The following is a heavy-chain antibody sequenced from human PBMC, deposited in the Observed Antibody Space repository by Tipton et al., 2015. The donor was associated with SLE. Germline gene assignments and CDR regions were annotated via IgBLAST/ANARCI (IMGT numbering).Heavy chain of an antibody. J-gene: IGHJ4*02. CDR1: GGSFSSSLYY. D-gene: IGHD6-19*01. V-gene: IGHV4-39*07. Sequence: TLSLTCNVSGGSFSSSLYYWGWIRQPPGKGLEWIGSMYSSGRSYYNPSLKSRVTMSVDTSKNQFSLKLSSVTAADTATYYCARRWYMSDWEVLDSWGQGTLVTVSS. CDR3: ARRWYMSDWEVLDS. CDR2: MYSSGRS.